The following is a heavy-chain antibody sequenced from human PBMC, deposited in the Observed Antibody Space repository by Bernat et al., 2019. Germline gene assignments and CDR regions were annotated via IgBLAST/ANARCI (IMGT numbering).Heavy chain of an antibody. Sequence: QVQLQESGPGLVKPSETLSLTCTVSGGSISSYYWSWIRQPPGKGLEWIGYIYYSGSTNYNPSLKSRVTISVDTSKNQFSLKLSSVTAADTAVYYCARVYPRDSSNWYLGWFDPCGQGTLVTVSS. CDR2: IYYSGST. CDR1: GGSISSYY. CDR3: ARVYPRDSSNWYLGWFDP. J-gene: IGHJ5*02. D-gene: IGHD6-13*01. V-gene: IGHV4-59*01.